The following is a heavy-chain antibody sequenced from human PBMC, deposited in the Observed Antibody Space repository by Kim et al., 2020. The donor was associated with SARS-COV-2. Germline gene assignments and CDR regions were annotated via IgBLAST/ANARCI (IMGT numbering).Heavy chain of an antibody. CDR3: ARLGPQYSSSWYKDY. CDR1: GGSFSGYY. D-gene: IGHD6-13*01. V-gene: IGHV4-34*01. Sequence: SETLSLTCAVYGGSFSGYYWSWIRQPPGQGLEWIGEINHSGSPNYNPSPKSRVTISVDTSKNQFSLKLSSVTAADTAVYYCARLGPQYSSSWYKDYWGQGTLVTVSS. CDR2: INHSGSP. J-gene: IGHJ4*02.